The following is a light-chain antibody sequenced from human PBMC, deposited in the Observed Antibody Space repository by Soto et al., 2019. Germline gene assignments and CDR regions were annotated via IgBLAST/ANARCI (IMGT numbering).Light chain of an antibody. J-gene: IGKJ4*01. CDR3: QRYNSWPLT. CDR1: QSVSSY. Sequence: EIVLTQSPATLSLSPGERATLSCRASQSVSSYLAWDQQKPGQAPRLLIYDASNRATGIPARFSGSGSGTDFTLTISSLEPEDFAVYYWQRYNSWPLTFGGGTKVESK. CDR2: DAS. V-gene: IGKV3-11*01.